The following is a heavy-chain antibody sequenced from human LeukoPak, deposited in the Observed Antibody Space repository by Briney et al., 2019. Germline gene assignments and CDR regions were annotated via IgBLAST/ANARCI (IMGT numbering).Heavy chain of an antibody. D-gene: IGHD6-13*01. J-gene: IGHJ4*02. V-gene: IGHV3-30-3*02. CDR3: AKSSSWYYYLDY. CDR2: VSYDGNKM. CDR1: GFTFSTFA. Sequence: GGSLRLSCAASGFTFSTFALHWVRQAPGKGLEWVAVVSYDGNKMYYADSVKGRFTISRDNSKNTLYLQMNSLRAEDTAVYYCAKSSSWYYYLDYWGQGTLVTVSS.